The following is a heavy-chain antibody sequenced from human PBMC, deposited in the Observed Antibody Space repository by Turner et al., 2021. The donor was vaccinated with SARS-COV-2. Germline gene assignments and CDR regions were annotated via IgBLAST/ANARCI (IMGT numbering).Heavy chain of an antibody. J-gene: IGHJ4*02. V-gene: IGHV1-24*01. CDR1: GYTLTDLS. D-gene: IGHD2-21*02. CDR3: ATGYAYCGVDCSIHY. Sequence: QVQLIQSGAEVKKPGASVKDSCKVSGYTLTDLSMHWVRQAPGKGLEWMGGIDPEDGKTSYAQQFQGRVTMPEDTSTDTAYMELSSLRSEDTAVYYCATGYAYCGVDCSIHYWGQGTLVTVSS. CDR2: IDPEDGKT.